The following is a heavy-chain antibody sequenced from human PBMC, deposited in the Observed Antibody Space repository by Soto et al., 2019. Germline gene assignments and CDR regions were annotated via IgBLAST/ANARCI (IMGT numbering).Heavy chain of an antibody. D-gene: IGHD6-6*01. Sequence: PGGSLRLSCAASGFTFSDYYMSWIRQAPGKGLEWVSYISTGGSTIYYADSVRGRFTTSRDNAKNSLYLQMNSLRAEDTATYYCAGATLESSSDLAFDSWGQGTLVTVSS. CDR3: AGATLESSSDLAFDS. J-gene: IGHJ4*02. CDR1: GFTFSDYY. V-gene: IGHV3-11*01. CDR2: ISTGGSTI.